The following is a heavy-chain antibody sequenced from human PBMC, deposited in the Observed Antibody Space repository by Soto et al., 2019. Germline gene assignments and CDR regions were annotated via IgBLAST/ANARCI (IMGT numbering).Heavy chain of an antibody. CDR1: GFTFSSYS. Sequence: PGGSLRLSCAASGFTFSSYSMNWVRQAPGKGLEWVSSISSSSSYIYYADSVRGRFTISRDNAKNSLYLQMNSLRAEDNAVYYCATEIISPLSIYGVWGQGTTVTVSS. J-gene: IGHJ6*02. V-gene: IGHV3-21*01. D-gene: IGHD3-10*01. CDR3: ATEIISPLSIYGV. CDR2: ISSSSSYI.